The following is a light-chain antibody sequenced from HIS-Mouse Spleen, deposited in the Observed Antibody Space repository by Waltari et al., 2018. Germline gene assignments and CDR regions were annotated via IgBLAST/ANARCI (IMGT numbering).Light chain of an antibody. CDR2: AAS. CDR1: QGISSY. CDR3: QQYYSYPLT. V-gene: IGKV1-8*01. J-gene: IGKJ4*01. Sequence: AIRMTQSPSSLSASTGDRVTIPCRASQGISSYLAWYQQKPGKAPKLLFYAASTLQSGVPSRFSGSGSGTDFTLTISCLQSEDFATYYCQQYYSYPLTFGGGTK.